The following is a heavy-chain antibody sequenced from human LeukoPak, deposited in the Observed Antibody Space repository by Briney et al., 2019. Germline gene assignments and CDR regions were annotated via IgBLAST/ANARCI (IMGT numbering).Heavy chain of an antibody. CDR1: GFTFDDYA. CDR2: ISGDGGST. V-gene: IGHV3-43*02. J-gene: IGHJ4*02. CDR3: AKEYYDSSGPLAFDY. Sequence: PGGSLRLSCAASGFTFDDYAMHWVRHAPGKGLEWVSLISGDGGSTYYADSVKGRFTISRDNSKNSLYLQMNSLRTEDTALYYCAKEYYDSSGPLAFDYWGQGTLVTVSS. D-gene: IGHD3-22*01.